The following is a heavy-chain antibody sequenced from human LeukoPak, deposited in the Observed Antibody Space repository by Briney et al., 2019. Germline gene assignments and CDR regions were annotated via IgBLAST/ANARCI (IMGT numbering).Heavy chain of an antibody. V-gene: IGHV1-2*04. Sequence: ASVKVSCKASGYTFTGYYMHWMRRAPGQGLEWMGWINPNSGGTNYAQKFQGWVTMTRDTSISTAYMELSRLRSDDTAVYYCARGAPYDYVWGSYPYDAFDIWGQGTMVTVSS. CDR3: ARGAPYDYVWGSYPYDAFDI. J-gene: IGHJ3*02. CDR1: GYTFTGYY. D-gene: IGHD3-16*02. CDR2: INPNSGGT.